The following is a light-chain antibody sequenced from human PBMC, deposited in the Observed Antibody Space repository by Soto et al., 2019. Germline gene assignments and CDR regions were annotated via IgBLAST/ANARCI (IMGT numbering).Light chain of an antibody. V-gene: IGLV2-11*01. CDR3: CSYAGGLTFGA. J-gene: IGLJ2*01. Sequence: QSAPTQPRSVSGSPGQSVTISCTGTSSDVGGYDYVSWYQQHPGKAPKLMIFDVSERPSGVPDRFSGSKSGYTASLTISGLQAGDEADYYCCSYAGGLTFGAFGGGTKLTVL. CDR2: DVS. CDR1: SSDVGGYDY.